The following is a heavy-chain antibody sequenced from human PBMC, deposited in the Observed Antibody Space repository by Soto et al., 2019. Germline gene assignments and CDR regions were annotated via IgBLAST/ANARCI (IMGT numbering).Heavy chain of an antibody. CDR3: ARDPHEFWTSYWFDP. CDR2: ISAYDGKT. J-gene: IGHJ5*02. CDR1: CYTFNTYG. Sequence: ASVQVSCNTSCYTFNTYGRNWVRQAPGQGLELMGWISAYDGKTTYAEKFQGRVTLTTDTSTSTAYMELRSLRSDDTAIYYCARDPHEFWTSYWFDPRGQRTPVTSPQ. D-gene: IGHD3-3*01. V-gene: IGHV1-18*01.